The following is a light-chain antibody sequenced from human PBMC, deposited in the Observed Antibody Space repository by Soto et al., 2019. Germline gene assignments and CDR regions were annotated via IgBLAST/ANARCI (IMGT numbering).Light chain of an antibody. CDR1: QYINTR. CDR3: QQYDNWLTGT. CDR2: QTS. J-gene: IGKJ1*01. Sequence: EIVLTQSPATLSSFPGDRVTLSCRASQYINTRLAWYQHRPGQAPRLLIYQTSTRATGIPARFSGGGSGTEFTLTISSLQSEDFAVYYCQQYDNWLTGTFGQGTKVDIK. V-gene: IGKV3-15*01.